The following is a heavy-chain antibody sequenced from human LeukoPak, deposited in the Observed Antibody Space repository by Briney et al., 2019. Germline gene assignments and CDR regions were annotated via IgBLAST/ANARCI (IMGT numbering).Heavy chain of an antibody. CDR1: GFTFRDAW. J-gene: IGHJ4*02. D-gene: IGHD6-19*01. V-gene: IGHV3-15*01. CDR2: IRSRSDGGTA. Sequence: PGGSLRLSCAASGFTFRDAWMTWVRQAPGRGLEWVGRIRSRSDGGTADYATAVKGRFTISRDDSTNTLYLEMNSLRAEDTAVYYCAKGSRDSSGWYRDYWGQGTLVTVSS. CDR3: AKGSRDSSGWYRDY.